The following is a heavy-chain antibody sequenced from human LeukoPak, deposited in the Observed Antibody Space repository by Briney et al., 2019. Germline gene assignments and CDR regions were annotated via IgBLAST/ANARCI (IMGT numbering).Heavy chain of an antibody. J-gene: IGHJ4*02. V-gene: IGHV3-48*04. CDR3: ARDLGPSYSEYDWRGIFDY. D-gene: IGHD5-12*01. Sequence: GGSLRLSCAASGFTFSSYCMTWVRQAPGKGLEWVSYISGNSSTIYYADSVKGRFTISRDNAKNSLYLQMSSLRAEDTAVYYCARDLGPSYSEYDWRGIFDYWGQGTLVTFSS. CDR2: ISGNSSTI. CDR1: GFTFSSYC.